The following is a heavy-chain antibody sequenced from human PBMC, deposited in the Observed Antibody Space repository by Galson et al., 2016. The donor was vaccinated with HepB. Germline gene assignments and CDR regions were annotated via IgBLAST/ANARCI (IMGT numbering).Heavy chain of an antibody. CDR2: ISDSGRTT. CDR3: ANLRGGYSGPRYYDHYNGMDV. Sequence: SLRLSCAASGFAFSSYAMSWVRQAPGKGLEWVSAISDSGRTTYYTDSVKGRFTISRDNSRNTLHLQMNSLTAEDTAIYYCANLRGGYSGPRYYDHYNGMDVWGQGTTVTVSS. CDR1: GFAFSSYA. V-gene: IGHV3-23*01. D-gene: IGHD5-12*01. J-gene: IGHJ6*02.